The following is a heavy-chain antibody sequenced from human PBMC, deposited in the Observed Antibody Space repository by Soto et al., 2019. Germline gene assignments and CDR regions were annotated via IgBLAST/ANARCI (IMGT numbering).Heavy chain of an antibody. CDR2: IIPISGTA. CDR3: ARSQGSSTSLEIYYYYYGMDV. D-gene: IGHD2-2*01. V-gene: IGHV1-69*01. Sequence: QVQLVQSGAEVKKPGSSVKVSCKASGGTFSSYAISWVRQAPGQGLEWMGGIIPISGTANYAQKFQGRVTIAADESTSTAYMELSSLRSEDTAVYYWARSQGSSTSLEIYYYYYGMDVWGQGTTVTVSS. CDR1: GGTFSSYA. J-gene: IGHJ6*02.